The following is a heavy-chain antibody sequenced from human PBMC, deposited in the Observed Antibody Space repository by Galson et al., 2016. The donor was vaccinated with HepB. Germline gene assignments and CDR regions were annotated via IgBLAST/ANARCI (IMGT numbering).Heavy chain of an antibody. CDR2: ISASGTT. Sequence: SETLSLTCTVSGGSISSPYWNWIRQPAGKGLEWIGRISASGTTYYNPSLKSRVTMSVDTPKNQFALKLSSVTAADTAVYYCARIGEDSSGYYHYDNWGQGILVTVSS. D-gene: IGHD3-22*01. CDR1: GGSISSPY. J-gene: IGHJ4*02. V-gene: IGHV4-4*07. CDR3: ARIGEDSSGYYHYDN.